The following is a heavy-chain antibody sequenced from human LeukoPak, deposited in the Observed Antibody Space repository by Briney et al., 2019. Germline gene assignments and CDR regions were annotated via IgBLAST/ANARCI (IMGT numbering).Heavy chain of an antibody. D-gene: IGHD3-10*01. J-gene: IGHJ4*02. V-gene: IGHV3-7*01. CDR2: IKQDGSEK. CDR3: ARGRGVRGVISDY. Sequence: PGGSLRLSCAASGFTFSSYWMSWVRQAPGKGLEWVANIKQDGSEKYYVDSVKGRFTISRDNAKNSLYLQMNSLRAEDAAVYYCARGRGVRGVISDYWGQGTLVTVSS. CDR1: GFTFSSYW.